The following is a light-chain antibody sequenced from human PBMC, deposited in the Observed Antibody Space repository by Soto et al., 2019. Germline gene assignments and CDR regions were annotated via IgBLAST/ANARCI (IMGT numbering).Light chain of an antibody. V-gene: IGKV3-15*01. CDR1: QSVSSD. J-gene: IGKJ4*01. CDR3: QHYVTWPLT. Sequence: EIAMTQSPATLSMFPGARATLSCRASQSVSSDLAWYQQKPGQTPRLLIYDTSIRATGVPARFSGSRSGAEFTLTISSLQSEDFAVYYCQHYVTWPLTFGGGTKVDIK. CDR2: DTS.